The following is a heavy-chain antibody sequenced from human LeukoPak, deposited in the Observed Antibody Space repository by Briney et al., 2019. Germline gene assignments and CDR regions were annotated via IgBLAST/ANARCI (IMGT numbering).Heavy chain of an antibody. Sequence: IKYDGSEEHYVDSVKGRFTISRDNAKNSLYLQTNGLRAEGTAVYYCARDKTSVTTFGYWGQGTLVTVSS. J-gene: IGHJ4*02. CDR3: ARDKTSVTTFGY. CDR2: IKYDGSEE. V-gene: IGHV3-7*03. D-gene: IGHD4-17*01.